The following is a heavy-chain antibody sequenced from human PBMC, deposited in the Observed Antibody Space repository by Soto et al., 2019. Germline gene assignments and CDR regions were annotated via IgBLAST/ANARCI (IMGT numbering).Heavy chain of an antibody. CDR3: ARDWDFWSGPLGPGDAFDI. V-gene: IGHV1-69*13. CDR1: GGTFSSYA. J-gene: IGHJ3*02. CDR2: IIPIFGTA. D-gene: IGHD3-3*01. Sequence: SVKVSCKASGGTFSSYAISWVRQAPGQGLEWMGGIIPIFGTANYAQKLQGRVTITADESTSTAYMELSSLRSEDTAVYYCARDWDFWSGPLGPGDAFDIWGQGTMVTVSS.